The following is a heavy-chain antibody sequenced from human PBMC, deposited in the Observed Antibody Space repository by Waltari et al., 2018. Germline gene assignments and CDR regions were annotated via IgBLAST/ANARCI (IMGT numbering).Heavy chain of an antibody. Sequence: EVQLVEAGGCLVKPGGSLRLSCEASGFTFSGYSMNWVRQAPGKGLEWVSSISGDSRFIYYADSVNGRFTISSDDAKNSLYLQMNSLRVEDTAVYYCARDRRGYFDYWGPGTLVSVSS. CDR2: ISGDSRFI. CDR3: ARDRRGYFDY. J-gene: IGHJ4*02. D-gene: IGHD3-16*01. CDR1: GFTFSGYS. V-gene: IGHV3-21*01.